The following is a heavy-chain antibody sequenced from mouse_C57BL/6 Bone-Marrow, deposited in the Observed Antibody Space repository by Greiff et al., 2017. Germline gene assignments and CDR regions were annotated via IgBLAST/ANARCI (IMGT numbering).Heavy chain of an antibody. V-gene: IGHV1-55*01. Sequence: QVQLQQPGAELVKPGASVKMSCKASGYTFTSYWITWVKQRPGQGLEWIGDIYPGSGSTNYTEKFKSKATLTVDTSSSTAYMQLSSLTSEDSAVXYCARASDGYYYAIDYWGQGTSVTVSS. J-gene: IGHJ4*01. D-gene: IGHD2-3*01. CDR2: IYPGSGST. CDR3: ARASDGYYYAIDY. CDR1: GYTFTSYW.